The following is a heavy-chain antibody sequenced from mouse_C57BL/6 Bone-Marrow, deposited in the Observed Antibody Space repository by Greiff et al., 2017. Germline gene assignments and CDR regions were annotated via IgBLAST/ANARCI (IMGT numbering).Heavy chain of an antibody. V-gene: IGHV1-69*01. CDR1: GYTFTSYW. J-gene: IGHJ4*01. CDR2: IGPSDSYT. Sequence: QVQLQQPGAELVMPGASVKLSCKASGYTFTSYWMHWVKQRPGQGLEWIGEIGPSDSYTNYNQKFEGKSTLTVDKSSSTAYMQLSSLTSEDAAVYCCARRPDYYAMDYWGQGTSVTVSS. CDR3: ARRPDYYAMDY.